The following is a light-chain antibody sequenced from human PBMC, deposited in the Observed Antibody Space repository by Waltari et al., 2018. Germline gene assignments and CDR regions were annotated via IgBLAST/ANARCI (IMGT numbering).Light chain of an antibody. CDR1: QSLLFGSSKKNY. V-gene: IGKV4-1*01. Sequence: DIVMTQSPESLAVSLGERATINCKSSQSLLFGSSKKNYLAWFQQKPGQPPKLFIYWASTRESGVPDRFSGSGSGTDFSLTISSLQAEDMAVYYCQQYYTTPYTFGQGTKL. CDR3: QQYYTTPYT. J-gene: IGKJ2*01. CDR2: WAS.